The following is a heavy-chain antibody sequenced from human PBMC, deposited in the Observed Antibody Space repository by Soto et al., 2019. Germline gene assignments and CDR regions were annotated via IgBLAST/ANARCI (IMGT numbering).Heavy chain of an antibody. CDR1: GGSFSGYY. CDR2: INHSGST. J-gene: IGHJ4*02. V-gene: IGHV4-34*01. D-gene: IGHD6-13*01. Sequence: QVQLQQWGAGLLKPSETLSLTCAVYGGSFSGYYWSWIRQPPGKGLEWIGEINHSGSTNYNPSLKSRVTISVDTSKTQFSLKLSSVTAADTAVYYCARGWYSSSWCDYWGQGTLVTVSS. CDR3: ARGWYSSSWCDY.